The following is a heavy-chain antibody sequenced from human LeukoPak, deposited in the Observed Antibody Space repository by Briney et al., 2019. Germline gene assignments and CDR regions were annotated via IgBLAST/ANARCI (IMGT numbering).Heavy chain of an antibody. CDR2: ISYDGGNN. CDR1: GFTFSNYA. Sequence: HPGGSLTLSCAASGFTFSNYAMHWVRQAPGKGLEWVAIISYDGGNNYYADSVKGRFTISRDNSKNTLFLQMNSLRAEDTAVYYCAKTDYGDRSLDYWGQGTLVTVSS. V-gene: IGHV3-30*18. CDR3: AKTDYGDRSLDY. J-gene: IGHJ4*02. D-gene: IGHD4-17*01.